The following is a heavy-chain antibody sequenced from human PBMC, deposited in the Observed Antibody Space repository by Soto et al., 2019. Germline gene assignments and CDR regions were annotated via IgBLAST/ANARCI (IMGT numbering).Heavy chain of an antibody. V-gene: IGHV1-3*01. CDR3: ARGIATGQLDP. CDR2: INPDNGNT. Sequence: QVQLVQSGAEVKKPGPSGKISGKPSGYTFTRYTMNWVRQAPGQRLEWMGWINPDNGNTKSSQKFQDRVIITRDTSASTAYMDLSSLRSEDTAVYYCARGIATGQLDPWGQGTLVTVSS. D-gene: IGHD2-15*01. J-gene: IGHJ5*02. CDR1: GYTFTRYT.